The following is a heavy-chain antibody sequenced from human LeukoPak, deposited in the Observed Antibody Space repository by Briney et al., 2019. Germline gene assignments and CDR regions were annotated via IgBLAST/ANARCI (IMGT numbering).Heavy chain of an antibody. CDR2: IKEDGSEK. CDR3: ARGGYYPDV. Sequence: PGGSLRLSCAASGFSFSGYWMTWVRQAPGKGLEWVANIKEDGSEKYYVDSEKGRFNISRDNAKNSLHLQMNSLTAEDTALYYCARGGYYPDVWGKGTTVTVSS. J-gene: IGHJ6*04. D-gene: IGHD3-16*01. V-gene: IGHV3-7*03. CDR1: GFSFSGYW.